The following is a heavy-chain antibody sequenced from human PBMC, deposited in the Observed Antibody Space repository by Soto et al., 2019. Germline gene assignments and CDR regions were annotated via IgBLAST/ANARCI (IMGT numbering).Heavy chain of an antibody. J-gene: IGHJ5*02. CDR2: INYSGNT. D-gene: IGHD3-10*01. CDR1: GGSMSSSNYY. V-gene: IGHV4-39*07. Sequence: QLQLQESGPGLVKPSETLSLTCTVSGGSMSSSNYYWVWIRQPPGKWLKWIGSINYSGNTYYDSSLESRVTISVDTSRNQFSRKLSSVTAADTAVYYCARLTTSLRGVNANIWFDPWGKGTLVTVSS. CDR3: ARLTTSLRGVNANIWFDP.